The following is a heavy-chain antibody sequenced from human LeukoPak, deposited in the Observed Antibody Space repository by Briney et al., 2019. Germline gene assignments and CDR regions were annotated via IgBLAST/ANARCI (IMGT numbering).Heavy chain of an antibody. V-gene: IGHV4-34*01. D-gene: IGHD6-13*01. Sequence: SETLSLTCAVYGGSFSGYYWSWIRQPPGKGLEWIGETNHSGSTNYNPSLKSRVTISVDTSKNQFSQKLSSVTAADTAVYYCARAGEAAAGRGYWFDPWGQGTLVTVSS. CDR1: GGSFSGYY. CDR3: ARAGEAAAGRGYWFDP. CDR2: TNHSGST. J-gene: IGHJ5*02.